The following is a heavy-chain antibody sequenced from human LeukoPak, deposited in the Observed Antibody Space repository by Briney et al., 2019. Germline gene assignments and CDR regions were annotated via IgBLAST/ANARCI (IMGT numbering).Heavy chain of an antibody. Sequence: HPGGSLRLSCAASGFTFSSYAMHWVRQAPGKGLEYVSSINTNGNYIYYVESVRGRFTISRDDSKNTLHLQMGSLRPEDMAVYYCARGGTYSSSSLNSWGQGTLVTVSS. J-gene: IGHJ4*02. CDR1: GFTFSSYA. CDR2: INTNGNYI. D-gene: IGHD6-6*01. CDR3: ARGGTYSSSSLNS. V-gene: IGHV3-64*02.